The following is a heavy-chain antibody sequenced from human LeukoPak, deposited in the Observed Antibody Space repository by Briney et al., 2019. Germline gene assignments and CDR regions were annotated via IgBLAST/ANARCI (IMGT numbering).Heavy chain of an antibody. V-gene: IGHV1-69*13. Sequence: ASVKVSCKASGGTLSSYAISWVRQAPGQGLEWMGGIIPIFGTANYAQKFQGRVTIIADESTSTAYMELSSLRAEDTAVYYCAKDMDHDYDDYGFDYWGQGTPVTVSS. CDR3: AKDMDHDYDDYGFDY. D-gene: IGHD4-17*01. CDR2: IIPIFGTA. J-gene: IGHJ4*02. CDR1: GGTLSSYA.